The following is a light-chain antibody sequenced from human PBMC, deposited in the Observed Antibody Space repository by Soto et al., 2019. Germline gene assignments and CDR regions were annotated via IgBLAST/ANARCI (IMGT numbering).Light chain of an antibody. CDR2: ENY. J-gene: IGLJ2*01. CDR1: SSNIGSDY. V-gene: IGLV1-51*02. Sequence: QSVLTQPPSLSAAPGQKVTISCSGSSSNIGSDYVSWYPQLPGAAPKLLIYENYERPSGIPDRFSGSKSGTSATLAITGLQTGDEDDYYCGAWDKSLTGGVFGGGTKLTVL. CDR3: GAWDKSLTGGV.